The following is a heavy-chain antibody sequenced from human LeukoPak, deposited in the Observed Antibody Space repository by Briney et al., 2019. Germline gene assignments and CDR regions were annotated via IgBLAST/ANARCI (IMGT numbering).Heavy chain of an antibody. J-gene: IGHJ4*02. V-gene: IGHV4-39*07. CDR3: ARDLRRGYGGDY. CDR1: GDSISSARNY. Sequence: PSETLSLTCSVSGDSISSARNYWGWIRQPPGKGLEWIGSIYYSGSTYYNPSLKSRVTISVDTSKYQFSLKLSSVTAADTAVYYCARDLRRGYGGDYWGQGTLVTVSS. CDR2: IYYSGST. D-gene: IGHD6-25*01.